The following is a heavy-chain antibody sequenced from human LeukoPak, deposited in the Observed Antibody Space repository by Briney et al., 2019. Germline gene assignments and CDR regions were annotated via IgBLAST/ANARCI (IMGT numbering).Heavy chain of an antibody. J-gene: IGHJ4*02. CDR3: ARRINYYDSSGYYYVRYFDS. CDR2: ISYDGSNK. V-gene: IGHV3-30*03. D-gene: IGHD3-22*01. CDR1: GFTFSSYG. Sequence: GGSLRLSCAASGFTFSSYGMHWVRQAPGKGLEWVAVISYDGSNKYYADSVKGRFTISRDNSKNTLYLQMNSLGAEDTAVYYCARRINYYDSSGYYYVRYFDSWGQGTLVAVSS.